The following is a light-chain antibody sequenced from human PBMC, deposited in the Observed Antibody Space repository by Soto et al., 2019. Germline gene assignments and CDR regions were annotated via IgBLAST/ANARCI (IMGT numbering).Light chain of an antibody. J-gene: IGLJ1*01. CDR3: GSFAGNNYV. Sequence: QSALTQPPSASGSPGQSVTLSCAGTSSNVGGYNYFSWYQQHPGNAPQLMIYDVNNRALGVPDRFSGSKSGNTASLTVAGLEAEDEADYFCGSFAGNNYVFGTGTKVTVL. CDR2: DVN. V-gene: IGLV2-8*01. CDR1: SSNVGGYNY.